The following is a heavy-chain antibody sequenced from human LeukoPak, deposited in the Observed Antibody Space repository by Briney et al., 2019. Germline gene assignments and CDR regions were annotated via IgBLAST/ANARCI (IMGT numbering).Heavy chain of an antibody. D-gene: IGHD1-26*01. CDR3: ARQSPQYSGSYWSFDY. Sequence: GESLKISCKGSGYSFTSYWIGWVRQMPGKGLEWMGIIYPGDSDTRYSPSFQGQVTISADKSISTAYLQWSSLKASDTAMYYCARQSPQYSGSYWSFDYWGQGTPVTVSS. CDR1: GYSFTSYW. V-gene: IGHV5-51*01. J-gene: IGHJ4*02. CDR2: IYPGDSDT.